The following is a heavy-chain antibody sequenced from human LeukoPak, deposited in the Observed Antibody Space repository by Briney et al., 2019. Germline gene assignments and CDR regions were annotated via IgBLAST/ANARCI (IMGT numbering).Heavy chain of an antibody. D-gene: IGHD6-6*01. CDR2: INPNSGGT. CDR3: AREYSSSSANCYYYMDV. V-gene: IGHV1-2*02. CDR1: GYTFTGYY. J-gene: IGHJ6*03. Sequence: GASVKVSCKASGYTFTGYYMHWVRQAPGQGLEWMGWINPNSGGTNYAQKFQGRVTMTRDTSISTAYMELSRLRSDDTAVYYCAREYSSSSANCYYYMDVWGKGTTVTVSS.